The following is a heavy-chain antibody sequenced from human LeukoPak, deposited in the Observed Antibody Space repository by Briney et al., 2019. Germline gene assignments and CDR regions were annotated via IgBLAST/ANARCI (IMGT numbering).Heavy chain of an antibody. J-gene: IGHJ3*02. Sequence: PSETLSLTCAVYGGSFSGYYWSWIRQPPGKGLEWIGEINHSGSTNYNPSLKSRVTISVNTSKNQFSLKLSSVTAADTAVYYCARRRGGVYSSSLRRRAFDIWGQGTMVTVSS. CDR2: INHSGST. CDR1: GGSFSGYY. V-gene: IGHV4-34*01. CDR3: ARRRGGVYSSSLRRRAFDI. D-gene: IGHD6-6*01.